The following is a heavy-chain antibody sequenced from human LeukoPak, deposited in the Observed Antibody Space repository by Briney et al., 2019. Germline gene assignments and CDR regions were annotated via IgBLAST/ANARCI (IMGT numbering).Heavy chain of an antibody. CDR2: ISAYNGNT. CDR3: ARIFLSVVAPKRWFDP. J-gene: IGHJ5*02. CDR1: GYTFTSYG. D-gene: IGHD4-23*01. V-gene: IGHV1-18*01. Sequence: GASVKVSCKASGYTFTSYGISWVRQAPGQGLEWMGWISAYNGNTNYAQKLHGRVTMTTDTSTSTAYMELRSLRSDDTAVYYCARIFLSVVAPKRWFDPWGQGTLVTVSS.